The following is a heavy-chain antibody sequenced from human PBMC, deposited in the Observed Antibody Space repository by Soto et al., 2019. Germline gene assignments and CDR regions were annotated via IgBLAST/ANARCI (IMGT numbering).Heavy chain of an antibody. CDR3: AKVSYSSGWYVPGNYYYSYGMDF. V-gene: IGHV3-30*18. CDR2: ISYDGSNK. D-gene: IGHD6-19*01. J-gene: IGHJ6*02. Sequence: PGGSLRLSCAASGFTFSSYGMHWVRQAPGKGLEWVAVISYDGSNKYYADSVKGRFTISRDNSKNTLYLQMNSLRAEDTAVYYCAKVSYSSGWYVPGNYYYSYGMDFWGQGTMVTVSS. CDR1: GFTFSSYG.